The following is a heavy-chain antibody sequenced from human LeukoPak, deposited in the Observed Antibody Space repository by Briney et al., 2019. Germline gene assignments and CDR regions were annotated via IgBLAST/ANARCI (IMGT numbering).Heavy chain of an antibody. CDR2: INHSGST. J-gene: IGHJ4*02. CDR3: ARRGYSYGYVSRNYFDY. V-gene: IGHV4-34*01. D-gene: IGHD5-18*01. Sequence: SETLSLTCAVYGGSFSGYYWSWIRQPPGKGLEWIGEINHSGSTNYNPSLKSRVTISVDTSKNQFSLKLSSVTAADTAVYYCARRGYSYGYVSRNYFDYWGQGTLVTVSS. CDR1: GGSFSGYY.